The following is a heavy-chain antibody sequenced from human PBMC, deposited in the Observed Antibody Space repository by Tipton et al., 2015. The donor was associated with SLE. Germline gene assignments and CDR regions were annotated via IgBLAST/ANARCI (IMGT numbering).Heavy chain of an antibody. D-gene: IGHD1-26*01. V-gene: IGHV4-59*01. Sequence: TLSLICTVSGGSISSYYWSWIRQPPGKGLEWIGYIYYSGSTNYNPSLKSRVTISVDTSKNQFSLKLSSVTAADTAVYYCARSGSYPYYYYYMDVWGKGTTVTVSS. CDR3: ARSGSYPYYYYYMDV. CDR1: GGSISSYY. J-gene: IGHJ6*03. CDR2: IYYSGST.